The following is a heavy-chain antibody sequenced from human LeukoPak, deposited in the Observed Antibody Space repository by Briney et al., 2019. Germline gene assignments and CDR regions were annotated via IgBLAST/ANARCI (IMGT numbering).Heavy chain of an antibody. Sequence: SETLSLTCTVSGGSISSSSYYWSWIRQPPGKGLEWIGEINHSGSTNYNPSLKSRVTISVDTSKNQFSLKLSSVTAADTAVYYCATSEDYYGSDAFDIWGQGTMVTVSS. CDR3: ATSEDYYGSDAFDI. CDR2: INHSGST. D-gene: IGHD3-10*01. J-gene: IGHJ3*02. CDR1: GGSISSSSYY. V-gene: IGHV4-39*07.